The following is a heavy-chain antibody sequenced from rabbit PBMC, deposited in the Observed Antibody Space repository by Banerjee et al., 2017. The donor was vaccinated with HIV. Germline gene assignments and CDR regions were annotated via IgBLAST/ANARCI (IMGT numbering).Heavy chain of an antibody. Sequence: QQQLEESGGGLVKPEGSLTLTCKASGFDFSSSYWIYWVRQAPGKGLEWIACIYAGSSGSTYYASWAKGRFTISKTSSTTVTLQMTSLTAADTATYFCARDLAGVAGWNFNLWGPGTLVTVS. D-gene: IGHD4-1*01. CDR3: ARDLAGVAGWNFNL. J-gene: IGHJ4*01. CDR2: IYAGSSGST. CDR1: GFDFSSSYW. V-gene: IGHV1S45*01.